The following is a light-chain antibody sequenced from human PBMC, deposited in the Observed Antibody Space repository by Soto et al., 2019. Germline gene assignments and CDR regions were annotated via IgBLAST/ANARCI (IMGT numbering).Light chain of an antibody. CDR2: GAS. CDR1: QSVGSS. Sequence: EIVMTQSPATLSVSPGERATLSCRASQSVGSSLAWYQHKPGQAPRLVIYGASTRATGTPARFSGSGSGTEFTLTISSLQSEDFAVYYCQQYYYWPLTFGGGTKWIS. V-gene: IGKV3-15*01. J-gene: IGKJ4*01. CDR3: QQYYYWPLT.